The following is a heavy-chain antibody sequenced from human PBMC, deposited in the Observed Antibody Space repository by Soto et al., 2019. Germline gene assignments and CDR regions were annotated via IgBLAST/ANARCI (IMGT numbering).Heavy chain of an antibody. D-gene: IGHD4-17*01. V-gene: IGHV4-34*01. CDR3: ARGLTTVVTQRYFDY. J-gene: IGHJ4*02. CDR2: INHSGST. CDR1: GGSFRGYY. Sequence: SETLSLTCAVYGGSFRGYYCSWIRQPPGKGLEWIGEINHSGSTKYNPSLKSRVTISVDTSKNQFSLKMSSVTAADTAVYNCARGLTTVVTQRYFDYWGQGTLVTVSS.